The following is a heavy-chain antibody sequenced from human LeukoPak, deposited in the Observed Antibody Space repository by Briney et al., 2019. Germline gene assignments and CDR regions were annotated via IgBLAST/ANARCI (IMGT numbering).Heavy chain of an antibody. J-gene: IGHJ4*02. D-gene: IGHD3-9*01. Sequence: SETLSLTCSVSGGSISDYYWSWVRQPPGKTLEWIGYVYYNGNTKYSPSLKSRVTMSVDSSKDQISLKLTSVTAADTAIYYCARRSSDWFYFDSWGRGTLVTVSS. CDR1: GGSISDYY. CDR2: VYYNGNT. V-gene: IGHV4-59*01. CDR3: ARRSSDWFYFDS.